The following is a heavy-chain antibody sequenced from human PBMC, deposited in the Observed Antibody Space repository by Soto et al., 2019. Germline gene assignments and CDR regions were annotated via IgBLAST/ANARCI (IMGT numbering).Heavy chain of an antibody. D-gene: IGHD2-2*01. V-gene: IGHV4-59*03. CDR1: GGSISSYF. CDR2: IYDDGTT. Sequence: SETLSLTCSVSGGSISSYFRNWLRQPPGKGLEWIGYIYDDGTTDYNPSLKSRVTILLDMSKNQFSPKLSSVTAADTAVYYCVSSRSAIYGDALDVWGQGTMVTVSS. J-gene: IGHJ3*01. CDR3: VSSRSAIYGDALDV.